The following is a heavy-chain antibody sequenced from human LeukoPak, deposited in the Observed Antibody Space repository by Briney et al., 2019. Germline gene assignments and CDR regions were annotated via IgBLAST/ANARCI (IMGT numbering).Heavy chain of an antibody. J-gene: IGHJ4*02. CDR2: IYSGGST. V-gene: IGHV3-53*01. CDR1: GFSVSRNY. CDR3: ATTVTTWGVFDY. Sequence: GGSLRLSCAASGFSVSRNYMSWVRQAPGKGLEWVSVIYSGGSTYYADSVKGRFTISRDNSKNTLYLQMNSLRAEDTAVYYCATTVTTWGVFDYWGQGTLVTVSS. D-gene: IGHD4-17*01.